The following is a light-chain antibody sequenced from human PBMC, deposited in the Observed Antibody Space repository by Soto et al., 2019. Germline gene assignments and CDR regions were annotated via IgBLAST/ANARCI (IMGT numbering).Light chain of an antibody. J-gene: IGKJ1*01. CDR3: QQYGSSPRT. CDR1: QSVNSSY. V-gene: IGKV3-20*01. CDR2: GAS. Sequence: EIVLTQSPGTLSLSPGERATLSCRASQSVNSSYLAWNQQKTGQAPRLLIYGASSRATGIPDRFSGSGSGTDFTLTISRLEPEDFAVYYCQQYGSSPRTFGQGTKVDIK.